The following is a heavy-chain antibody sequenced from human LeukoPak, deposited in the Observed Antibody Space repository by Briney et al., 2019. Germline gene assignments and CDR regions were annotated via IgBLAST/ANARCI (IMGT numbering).Heavy chain of an antibody. CDR3: ARGNYYDSNTYYRAFDI. Sequence: SETLSLTCTVSGASISSYYWSWIRQPAGKGLEWIGRIYTSGSTNYNPSLKSRVTISVDTSKNQFSLKLSSVTAADTAVYYCARGNYYDSNTYYRAFDIWGQGTMVTVSS. CDR2: IYTSGST. J-gene: IGHJ3*02. D-gene: IGHD3-22*01. CDR1: GASISSYY. V-gene: IGHV4-4*07.